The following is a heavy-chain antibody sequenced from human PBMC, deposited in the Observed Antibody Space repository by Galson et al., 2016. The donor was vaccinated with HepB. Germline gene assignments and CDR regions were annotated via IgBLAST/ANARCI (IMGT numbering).Heavy chain of an antibody. Sequence: SVKVSCKASGYTFTSYGFSWVRQAPGQGLEWMGWISPYTANTILALRFQGRLTMTTDTSTNTASMELRSLRSADTAIYYCARVPLPYYSDHSGPFEYWGQGTHGTVSA. D-gene: IGHD3-22*01. J-gene: IGHJ4*02. CDR2: ISPYTANT. V-gene: IGHV1-18*01. CDR3: ARVPLPYYSDHSGPFEY. CDR1: GYTFTSYG.